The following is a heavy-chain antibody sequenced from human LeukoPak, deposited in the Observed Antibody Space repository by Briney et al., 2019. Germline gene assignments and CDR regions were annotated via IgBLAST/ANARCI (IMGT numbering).Heavy chain of an antibody. V-gene: IGHV3-48*03. CDR3: AREGDIVVVPAAGPFDY. Sequence: GGSLRLSCAASGFTFSSYEMNWVRQAPGKGLEGVSYISCSGSTIYYADSVKGRFTISRDNAKNSLYLQMNSLRAEDTAVYYCAREGDIVVVPAAGPFDYWGQGTLVTVSS. D-gene: IGHD2-2*01. CDR1: GFTFSSYE. CDR2: ISCSGSTI. J-gene: IGHJ4*02.